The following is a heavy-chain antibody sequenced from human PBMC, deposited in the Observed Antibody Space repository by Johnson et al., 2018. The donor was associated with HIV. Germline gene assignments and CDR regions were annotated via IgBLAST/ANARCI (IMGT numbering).Heavy chain of an antibody. CDR3: TRGRLTYYYDSSGDDAFDI. CDR2: ISYAGSNK. CDR1: GFTFSSYA. J-gene: IGHJ3*02. D-gene: IGHD3-22*01. V-gene: IGHV3-30*04. Sequence: QVLLVESGGGVVQPGRSLRLSCAASGFTFSSYAMHWVRQAPGKGLEWVAVISYAGSNKYYADSVKGRFTISRDNSKNTLYLQMNSLRAEDTALYYCTRGRLTYYYDSSGDDAFDIWGQGTMVTVSS.